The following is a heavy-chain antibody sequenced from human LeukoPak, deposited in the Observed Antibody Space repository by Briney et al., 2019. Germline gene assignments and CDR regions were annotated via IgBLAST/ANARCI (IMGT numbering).Heavy chain of an antibody. Sequence: GGSLRLSCAASGCTFSSYWMSWVRQAPGKGLEWVANIKQDGSEKHYVDSVKGRFTISRDNAKNSLYLQMNSLRAEDTAVYYCARESVATITDQSFLFDYWGQGTLVTVSS. V-gene: IGHV3-7*01. CDR2: IKQDGSEK. D-gene: IGHD5-12*01. J-gene: IGHJ4*02. CDR3: ARESVATITDQSFLFDY. CDR1: GCTFSSYW.